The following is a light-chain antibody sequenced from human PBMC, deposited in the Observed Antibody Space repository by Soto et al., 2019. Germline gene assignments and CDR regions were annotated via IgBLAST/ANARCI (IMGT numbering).Light chain of an antibody. CDR3: QQYNVWPLT. Sequence: EIVMTQSPATLSVSPGERTTLSCRASQSVSSNLAWYQQKPGQTPKLLIYVASTRATGIAARFSGSGSATEFTLPISSLLSEDFAVYYCQQYNVWPLTFGGGTKVEFK. V-gene: IGKV3-15*01. CDR2: VAS. CDR1: QSVSSN. J-gene: IGKJ4*01.